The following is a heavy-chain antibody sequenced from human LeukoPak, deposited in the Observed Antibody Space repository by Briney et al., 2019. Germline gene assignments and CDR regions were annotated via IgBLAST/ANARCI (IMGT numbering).Heavy chain of an antibody. V-gene: IGHV1-69*05. J-gene: IGHJ4*02. CDR3: ARVVSALGSGSKYYFDY. CDR1: GGTFSSYA. CDR2: IIPIFGTA. D-gene: IGHD3-10*01. Sequence: ASVKVSCKASGGTFSSYAISWVRQAPGQGLEWMGGIIPIFGTANYAQKFQGRVTITTDESTSTAYMELSSLRSEDTAVYYCARVVSALGSGSKYYFDYWGQGTLVTVSS.